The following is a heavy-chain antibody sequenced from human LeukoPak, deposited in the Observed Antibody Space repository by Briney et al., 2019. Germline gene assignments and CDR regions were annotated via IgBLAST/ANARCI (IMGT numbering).Heavy chain of an antibody. CDR3: AKASMIVVAPNDAFDI. V-gene: IGHV3-30*18. J-gene: IGHJ3*02. CDR1: GFTFSSYG. D-gene: IGHD3-22*01. CDR2: ISYDGSNK. Sequence: GGSLRLSCAGSGFTFSSYGMHWVRQAPGKGLEWVAVISYDGSNKYYADSVKGRFTISRDNSKNTLYLQMNSLRAEDTAVYYCAKASMIVVAPNDAFDIWGQGTMVTVSS.